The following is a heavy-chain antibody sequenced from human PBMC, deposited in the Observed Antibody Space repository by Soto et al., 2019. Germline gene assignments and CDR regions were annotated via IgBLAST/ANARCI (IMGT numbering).Heavy chain of an antibody. CDR3: AMVDSYDTPPPQDV. Sequence: QVQLVQAGDEVRKPGSSVKVSCKASGYIFVNYGIAWVRQAPVQGLEWMGWISPYSGNTHYASKVQGRLTMTTVTTTSTAYMDLGSQTSDDTAVYYCAMVDSYDTPPPQDVWGQGTTVTVSS. CDR1: GYIFVNYG. D-gene: IGHD3-9*01. CDR2: ISPYSGNT. V-gene: IGHV1-18*01. J-gene: IGHJ6*02.